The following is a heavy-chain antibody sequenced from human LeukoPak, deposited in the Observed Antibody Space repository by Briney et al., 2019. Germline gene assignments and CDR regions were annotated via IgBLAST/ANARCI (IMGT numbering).Heavy chain of an antibody. Sequence: GGSLRLSCAASGFTFSSYSMNWVRQAPGKGLEWVSSISSSSSYIYYADSVKGRFTISRYNAKNSLYLQMNSLRAEDTAVYYCARVLSLWFGDQAGDAFDIWGQGTMVTVSS. CDR3: ARVLSLWFGDQAGDAFDI. V-gene: IGHV3-21*01. CDR1: GFTFSSYS. J-gene: IGHJ3*02. CDR2: ISSSSSYI. D-gene: IGHD3-10*01.